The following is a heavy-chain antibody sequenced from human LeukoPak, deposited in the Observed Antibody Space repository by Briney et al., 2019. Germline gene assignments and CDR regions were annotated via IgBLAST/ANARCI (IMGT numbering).Heavy chain of an antibody. CDR3: ARQNSYSSSWSFSDY. V-gene: IGHV1-18*01. J-gene: IGHJ4*02. CDR1: GYTFTSYG. D-gene: IGHD6-13*01. Sequence: ASVKVCCKASGYTFTSYGIIWVRQAPGQGLEWMGWISAYNGNTNYAQKLQGRVTMTTDTSTSTAYMELRSLRSDDTALYYCARQNSYSSSWSFSDYWGQGTLVTASS. CDR2: ISAYNGNT.